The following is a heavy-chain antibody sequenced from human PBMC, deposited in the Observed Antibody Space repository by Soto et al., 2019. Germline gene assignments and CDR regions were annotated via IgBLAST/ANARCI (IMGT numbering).Heavy chain of an antibody. V-gene: IGHV4-38-2*02. J-gene: IGHJ5*02. CDR1: GYSISSGYH. CDR3: ARQDRVVAEGRWFDP. Sequence: SETLSLTCTVSGYSISSGYHWAWIRQPPGKGLEWLGSVHYSGNTYYNPSLKSRLTISVDKSKNQFSLNLSSVTAADTAVYYCARQDRVVAEGRWFDPRGQVTPVTVSS. D-gene: IGHD2-15*01. CDR2: VHYSGNT.